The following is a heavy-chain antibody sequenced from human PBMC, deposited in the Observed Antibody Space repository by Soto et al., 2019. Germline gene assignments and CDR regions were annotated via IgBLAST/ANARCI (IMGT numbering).Heavy chain of an antibody. CDR2: ISGSGGST. CDR3: AQLPRQLVAPTTNYNWLGP. Sequence: GGSVRLSCAASGFTFSSYAMSWVRQAPGKGLEWVSAISGSGGSTYYADSVKGRFAISRDNSKNTLYLQMNSLRAEDTAVYYCAQLPRQLVAPTTNYNWLGPCRQGPPVS. D-gene: IGHD2-15*01. J-gene: IGHJ5*02. V-gene: IGHV3-23*01. CDR1: GFTFSSYA.